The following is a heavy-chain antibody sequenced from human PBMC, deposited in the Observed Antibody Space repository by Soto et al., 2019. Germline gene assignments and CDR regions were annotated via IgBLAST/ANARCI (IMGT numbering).Heavy chain of an antibody. CDR3: ARVEVPGYSISWYSTQARGLFDP. CDR1: GGTFSSYA. D-gene: IGHD6-13*01. J-gene: IGHJ5*02. CDR2: IIPIFGTA. V-gene: IGHV1-69*06. Sequence: GASVKVSCKASGGTFSSYAISWVRQAPGQGLEWMGGIIPIFGTANYAQKFQGRVTITADKSTSTAYMELSSLRSEDTAVYYCARVEVPGYSISWYSTQARGLFDPWGQGTLVTVSS.